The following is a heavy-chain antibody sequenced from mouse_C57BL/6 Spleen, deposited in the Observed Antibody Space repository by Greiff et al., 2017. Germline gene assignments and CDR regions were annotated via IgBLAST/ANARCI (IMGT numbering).Heavy chain of an antibody. CDR3: ARIDDGGYFDY. CDR1: GYTFTDYY. V-gene: IGHV1-26*01. Sequence: VQLQQSGPELVKPGASVKISCKASGYTFTDYYMNWVKQSHGKSLEWIGDINPNNGGTSYNQKFKGKATLTVDKSSSTAYMELRSLTSEDSAVYYCARIDDGGYFDYWGQGTTLTVSS. D-gene: IGHD2-3*01. J-gene: IGHJ2*01. CDR2: INPNNGGT.